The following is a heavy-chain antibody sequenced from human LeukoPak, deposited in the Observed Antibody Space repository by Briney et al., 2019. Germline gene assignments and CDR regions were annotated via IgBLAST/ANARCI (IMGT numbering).Heavy chain of an antibody. Sequence: ASVKVSCKASGGTFSSYAISWVRQAPGKGLEWMGGFDPEDGETIYAQKFQGRVTMTEDTSTDTAYMELSSLRSEDTAVYYCASTPRLRLGELSEYWGQGTLVTVSS. V-gene: IGHV1-24*01. CDR2: FDPEDGET. CDR3: ASTPRLRLGELSEY. D-gene: IGHD3-16*02. CDR1: GGTFSSYA. J-gene: IGHJ4*02.